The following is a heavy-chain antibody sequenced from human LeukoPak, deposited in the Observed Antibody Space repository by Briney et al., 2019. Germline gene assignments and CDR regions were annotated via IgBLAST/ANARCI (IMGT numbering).Heavy chain of an antibody. CDR1: GFTFTTYA. D-gene: IGHD2-15*01. V-gene: IGHV3-23*01. J-gene: IGHJ4*02. Sequence: GGSLRLSCAASGFTFTTYAMTWVRQAPGKGLEWISTISGSGGNTYYADSVKGRFTISGDNSKDTLYLQMNSLRAEDTAVYYCAKRGLVAATIYYFDYWGQGTLVTVSS. CDR3: AKRGLVAATIYYFDY. CDR2: ISGSGGNT.